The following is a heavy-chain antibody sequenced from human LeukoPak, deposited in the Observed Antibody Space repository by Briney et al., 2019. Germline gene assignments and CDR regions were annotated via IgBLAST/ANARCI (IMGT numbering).Heavy chain of an antibody. V-gene: IGHV1-18*01. CDR3: ARGRLRLGELSVPDY. D-gene: IGHD3-16*02. CDR1: GYTFTSYG. Sequence: ASVKVSCKASGYTFTSYGISWVRQAPGQGLEWMGWISAYNGNTNYAQKLQGRVTITTDTSTSTAYMELRSLRSDDTAVYYCARGRLRLGELSVPDYWGQRTLVTVSS. J-gene: IGHJ4*02. CDR2: ISAYNGNT.